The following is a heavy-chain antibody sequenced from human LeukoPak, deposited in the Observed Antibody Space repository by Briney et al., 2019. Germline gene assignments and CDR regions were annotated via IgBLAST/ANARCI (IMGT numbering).Heavy chain of an antibody. D-gene: IGHD2-2*01. V-gene: IGHV3-23*01. CDR1: GFTFSSYA. CDR2: ISGSGGST. Sequence: GGSLRLSCAASGFTFSSYAMSWVRQAPGKGLEWVSAISGSGGSTYYADSVKGRFTISRDNSKNTLYLQMNSLRAEDTAVYCCAKTLDCSSTSCPFDYWGQGTLVTVSS. J-gene: IGHJ4*02. CDR3: AKTLDCSSTSCPFDY.